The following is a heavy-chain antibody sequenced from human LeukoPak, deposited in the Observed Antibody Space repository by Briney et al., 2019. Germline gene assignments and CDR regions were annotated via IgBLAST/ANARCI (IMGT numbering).Heavy chain of an antibody. V-gene: IGHV3-33*01. CDR2: IWYDGSNK. J-gene: IGHJ4*02. CDR1: GFTISSYG. D-gene: IGHD6-13*01. Sequence: GRSLRLSCAASGFTISSYGMHWVRQAPGKGLEWVAVIWYDGSNKYYADSVKGRFTISRDNSKNTLYLQMNSLRAEDTAVYYCARDLRDSSSWYPGYWGRGTLVTVSS. CDR3: ARDLRDSSSWYPGY.